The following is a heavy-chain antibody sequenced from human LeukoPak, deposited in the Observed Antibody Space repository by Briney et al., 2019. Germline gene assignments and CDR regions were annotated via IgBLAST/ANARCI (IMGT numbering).Heavy chain of an antibody. V-gene: IGHV3-30*18. J-gene: IGHJ5*02. CDR1: GLTFRSYG. CDR2: ISYDGTIR. CDR3: AKGGCSSTTCYLANP. D-gene: IGHD2-2*01. Sequence: PGGALTLSCAASGLTFRSYGMHWVRQAPGKGGEWVAVISYDGTIRNYAASVKGRFTIYRDNPKNTLYLQMNSLTAEDTALYYCAKGGCSSTTCYLANPWGQGTLVTVS.